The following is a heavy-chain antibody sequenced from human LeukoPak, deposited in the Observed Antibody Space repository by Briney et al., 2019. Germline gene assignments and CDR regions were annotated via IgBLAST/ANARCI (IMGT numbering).Heavy chain of an antibody. CDR1: GFTFSSYW. CDR2: IKQDGSEK. J-gene: IGHJ6*03. V-gene: IGHV3-7*01. CDR3: ARCTYYYDSSGYYYVGIYYYYMDV. D-gene: IGHD3-22*01. Sequence: QAGGSLRLSCAASGFTFSSYWMSWVRQAPGKGLEWVANIKQDGSEKYYVDSVKGRFTISRDNAKNSLYLQMNSLRAEDTAVYYCARCTYYYDSSGYYYVGIYYYYMDVWGKGTTVTVSS.